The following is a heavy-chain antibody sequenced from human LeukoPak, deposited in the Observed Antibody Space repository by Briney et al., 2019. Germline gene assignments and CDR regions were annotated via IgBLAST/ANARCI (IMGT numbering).Heavy chain of an antibody. CDR2: ITAGGSFK. CDR1: GFTFSNYA. D-gene: IGHD6-6*01. Sequence: GGSLRLSCAASGFTFSNYAMNWVRQAPGKGLDWVSSITAGGSFKYYADSVEGRFTISRDNAKNSLYLQMNSLRAEDTAVYYCARESFAARWDWGQGTLVTVSS. CDR3: ARESFAARWD. V-gene: IGHV3-21*01. J-gene: IGHJ4*02.